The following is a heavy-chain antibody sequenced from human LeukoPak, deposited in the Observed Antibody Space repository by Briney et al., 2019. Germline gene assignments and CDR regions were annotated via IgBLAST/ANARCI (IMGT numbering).Heavy chain of an antibody. V-gene: IGHV3-23*01. D-gene: IGHD3-10*01. Sequence: GGSLRLSCAASGFTFSSYAMSWVRQAPGKGLEWVSAISGSGGSTYYADSVKGRFTISRDNSENTLYLQMNSLRAEDTAVYYCAKASGSGTYYKSPFDYWGQGTLVTVSS. CDR3: AKASGSGTYYKSPFDY. J-gene: IGHJ4*02. CDR1: GFTFSSYA. CDR2: ISGSGGST.